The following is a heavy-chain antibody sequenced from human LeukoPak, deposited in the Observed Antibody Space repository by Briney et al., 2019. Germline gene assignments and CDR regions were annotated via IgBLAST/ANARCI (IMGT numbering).Heavy chain of an antibody. D-gene: IGHD5-18*01. CDR3: AKGAGGFSYYNWFDP. CDR1: GGSISSYY. V-gene: IGHV4-59*12. CDR2: IYYSGST. Sequence: PSETLSLTCTVSGGSISSYYWSWIRQPPGKGLEWIGYIYYSGSTNYNPSLESRVTISVDTSKNQFSLKLASVTAADTAIYYCAKGAGGFSYYNWFDPWGQGTLVTFSS. J-gene: IGHJ5*02.